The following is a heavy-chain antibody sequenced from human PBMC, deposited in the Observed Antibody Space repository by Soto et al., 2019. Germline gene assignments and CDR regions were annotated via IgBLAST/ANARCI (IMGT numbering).Heavy chain of an antibody. J-gene: IGHJ6*01. D-gene: IGHD3-3*01. Sequence: QVHLQQWGAGLLKPSETLSLTCAVYGESLSGYFWSWIRQAPGQGVEWMGEINHSGNTNYNPSLKSRVTMSVDTFKKQFSLKLSSVTAADTAVYYCARLGGNYDFWSGYHYYYAMDVWGQGTAVTVSS. CDR2: INHSGNT. V-gene: IGHV4-34*01. CDR1: GESLSGYF. CDR3: ARLGGNYDFWSGYHYYYAMDV.